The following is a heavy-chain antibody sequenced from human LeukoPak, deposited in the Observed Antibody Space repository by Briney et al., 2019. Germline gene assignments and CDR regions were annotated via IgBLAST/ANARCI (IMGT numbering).Heavy chain of an antibody. J-gene: IGHJ4*02. CDR2: IYYSGST. CDR3: ARVDGGSGYV. Sequence: SETLSLTCTVSGGSISNYYWSWIRQPPGKGLEWIGYIYYSGSTNHNPSLKSRVTISVDTSKNQFSLKLSSVTAADTAVYYCARVDGGSGYVWGQGTLVTVSS. V-gene: IGHV4-59*01. D-gene: IGHD5-12*01. CDR1: GGSISNYY.